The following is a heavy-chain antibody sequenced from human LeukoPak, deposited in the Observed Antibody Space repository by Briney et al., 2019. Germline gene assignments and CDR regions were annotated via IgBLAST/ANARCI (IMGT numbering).Heavy chain of an antibody. D-gene: IGHD3-22*01. CDR1: GYMFTSYG. J-gene: IGHJ3*02. CDR2: INPNNGGT. Sequence: ASVKVSCKTSGYMFTSYGISWIRQAPGQGLEWMGRINPNNGGTIYAQKFQGRVTMTRDTSISTAYMELTRLKSDDTAVYYCAGQYFYDSSGYSHPFDIWGQGTMVTVSS. V-gene: IGHV1-2*06. CDR3: AGQYFYDSSGYSHPFDI.